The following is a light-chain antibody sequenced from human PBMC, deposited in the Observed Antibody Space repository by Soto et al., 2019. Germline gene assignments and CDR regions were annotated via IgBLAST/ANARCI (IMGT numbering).Light chain of an antibody. CDR1: NIGSKN. CDR3: QVWDSSTYV. CDR2: RDS. Sequence: YELTQPLSVSVALGQTARITCGGNNIGSKNVHWYQQKPGQAPVLVIYRDSNRPSGIPERFSGSNSGNTATLTISRAQAGDEADYYCQVWDSSTYVFXTGTKVTVL. J-gene: IGLJ1*01. V-gene: IGLV3-9*01.